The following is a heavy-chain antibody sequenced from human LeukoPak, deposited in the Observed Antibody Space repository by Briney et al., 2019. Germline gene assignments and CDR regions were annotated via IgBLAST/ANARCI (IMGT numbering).Heavy chain of an antibody. Sequence: ASVNVSCKASGYTFTNSYIHWVRQAPGQVLEWMGLINPDGGNTNYAQNFQGRVTLTRDTSTSTVYMELSSLRSEDTAIYYCARIRDGYNDAYDIWGQGTVVTVPS. J-gene: IGHJ3*02. CDR2: INPDGGNT. V-gene: IGHV1-46*01. D-gene: IGHD5-24*01. CDR3: ARIRDGYNDAYDI. CDR1: GYTFTNSY.